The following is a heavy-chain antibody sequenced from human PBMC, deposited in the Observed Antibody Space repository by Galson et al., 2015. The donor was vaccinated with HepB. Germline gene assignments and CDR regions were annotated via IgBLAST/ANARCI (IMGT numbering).Heavy chain of an antibody. Sequence: ETLSLTCTVSGGSITSYYWSWIRQPPGKGLEWIGYIYYSGGTKYNPSLKSRVSISVDTPKKQFSLKLSSVTAADTAVYYCAREEGRYCSGGGSCYSLDYWGQGTLVTVSP. V-gene: IGHV4-59*01. CDR2: IYYSGGT. CDR3: AREEGRYCSGGGSCYSLDY. J-gene: IGHJ4*02. D-gene: IGHD2-15*01. CDR1: GGSITSYY.